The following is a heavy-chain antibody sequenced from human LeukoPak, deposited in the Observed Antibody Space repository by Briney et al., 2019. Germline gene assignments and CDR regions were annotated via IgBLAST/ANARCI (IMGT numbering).Heavy chain of an antibody. CDR2: ISYDGSNK. CDR1: GFTFSSYG. Sequence: WGSLRLSCAASGFTFSSYGMHWVRQAPGKGLEWVAVISYDGSNKYYADSVKGRFTISRDNSKNTLYLQMNSLRAEDTAVYYCAKDPGGSSGYPDAFDIWGQGTMVTVSS. J-gene: IGHJ3*02. D-gene: IGHD3-22*01. CDR3: AKDPGGSSGYPDAFDI. V-gene: IGHV3-30*18.